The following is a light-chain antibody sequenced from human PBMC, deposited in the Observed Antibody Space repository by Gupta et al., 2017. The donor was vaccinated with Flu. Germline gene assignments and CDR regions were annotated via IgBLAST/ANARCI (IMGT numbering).Light chain of an antibody. Sequence: QSALTQPASVSGSPGQSITISCTGTSTDVGGYNSVSWFQQHPGEVPKLLIYEVTNRPSGVPDRFSGSKSGNTASLAISGLQAGDEADYYCGSYKRNTNPYVFGTGTKVTVL. J-gene: IGLJ1*01. CDR1: STDVGGYNS. CDR2: EVT. V-gene: IGLV2-14*01. CDR3: GSYKRNTNPYV.